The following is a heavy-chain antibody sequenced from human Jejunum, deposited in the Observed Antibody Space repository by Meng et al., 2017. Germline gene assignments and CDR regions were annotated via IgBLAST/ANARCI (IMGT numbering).Heavy chain of an antibody. CDR1: GYTVIDSQ. V-gene: IGHV1-2*06. Sequence: QVQLVQSGTEVREPGASVKVSCKASGYTVIDSQIHWVRQAPGQGLEWMGRINPDSGDTNYAQKFQGRVTMTRDTSINTAYMELDRLRSDDTAMYYCARDYDVYDNFQPLDDWGQGTLVTVSS. CDR2: INPDSGDT. J-gene: IGHJ4*02. CDR3: ARDYDVYDNFQPLDD. D-gene: IGHD3-22*01.